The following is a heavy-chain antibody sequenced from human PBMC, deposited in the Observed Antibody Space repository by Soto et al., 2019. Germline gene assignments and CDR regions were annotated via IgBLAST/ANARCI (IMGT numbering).Heavy chain of an antibody. V-gene: IGHV6-1*01. J-gene: IGHJ6*02. CDR3: ARVWNYVGYYYYGMDV. Sequence: PSQTLSLTCAISGDSVSSNSAAWNWIRQSPLRGLEWLGRTYYRSKWYNDYAVSVKSRITINPDTSKNQFSLQLNSVTPEDTAVYYCARVWNYVGYYYYGMDVWGQGTTVTVSS. CDR2: TYYRSKWYN. CDR1: GDSVSSNSAA. D-gene: IGHD1-7*01.